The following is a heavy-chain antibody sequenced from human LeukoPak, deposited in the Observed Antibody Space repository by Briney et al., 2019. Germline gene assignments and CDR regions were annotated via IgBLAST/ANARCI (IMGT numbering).Heavy chain of an antibody. D-gene: IGHD3-9*01. V-gene: IGHV4-30-2*01. CDR3: ARGNDILTGDAFDI. CDR1: GGSISSGGYS. CDR2: IYHSGST. J-gene: IGHJ3*02. Sequence: SQTLSLTCAVSGGSISSGGYSWSWIRQPPGTGLEWIGYIYHSGSTYYNPSLKSRVTISVDRSKNQFSLKLSSVTAADTAVYYCARGNDILTGDAFDIWGQGTMVTVSS.